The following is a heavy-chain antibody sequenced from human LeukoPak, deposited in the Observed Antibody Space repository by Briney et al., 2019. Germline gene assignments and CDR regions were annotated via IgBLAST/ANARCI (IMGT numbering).Heavy chain of an antibody. V-gene: IGHV3-48*02. CDR2: IISSSNTI. Sequence: GGSLRLSCAASGFTFSGYSMNWVRQAPGKGLEWVSYIISSSNTIYYADSVKGRFTISRDNAKNSLYLQMNSLRDEDTAVYYCARDDCSSTSCPYYWGQGTLVTVSS. J-gene: IGHJ4*02. CDR1: GFTFSGYS. D-gene: IGHD2-2*01. CDR3: ARDDCSSTSCPYY.